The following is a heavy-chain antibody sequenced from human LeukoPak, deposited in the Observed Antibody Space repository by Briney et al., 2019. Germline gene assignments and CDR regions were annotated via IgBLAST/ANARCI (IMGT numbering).Heavy chain of an antibody. V-gene: IGHV3-30*02. CDR1: EFAFSNYG. J-gene: IGHJ5*02. CDR3: ARDSSGYVNWFDP. D-gene: IGHD3-22*01. Sequence: GGSLRLSCAASEFAFSNYGMHWVRQAPGKGLEWVAFIRYDGSNKYYADSVKGRFTISRDNAKNTLYLQMNSLRAEDTAVYYCARDSSGYVNWFDPWGQGTLVTVSS. CDR2: IRYDGSNK.